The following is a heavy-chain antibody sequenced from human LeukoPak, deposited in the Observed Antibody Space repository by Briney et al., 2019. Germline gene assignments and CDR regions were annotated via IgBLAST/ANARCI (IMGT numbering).Heavy chain of an antibody. V-gene: IGHV4-34*01. J-gene: IGHJ4*02. Sequence: SETLSLTCAGSGGSFSAYSWTWIRQPPGKGLEWIGEINHSGSANYNPSLKSRVTISLDTSKNQFSLKLSSVTAADTAVYYCARGQGTVTTHWGQGTLVTVSS. CDR2: INHSGSA. D-gene: IGHD4-17*01. CDR3: ARGQGTVTTH. CDR1: GGSFSAYS.